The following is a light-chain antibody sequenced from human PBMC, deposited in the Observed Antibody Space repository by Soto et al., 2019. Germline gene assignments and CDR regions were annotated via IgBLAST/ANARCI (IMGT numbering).Light chain of an antibody. V-gene: IGKV1-39*01. CDR2: AAS. CDR1: QSISSY. CDR3: QQSYSTLT. Sequence: DIQMTQSPSSLSASVGDRVTITCRASQSISSYLNWYQQKPGKAPKILIYAASSLQSGVPSRFSGSGSGTDFTLTISSLQPEDFATYYCQQSYSTLTLGQGTRLEI. J-gene: IGKJ5*01.